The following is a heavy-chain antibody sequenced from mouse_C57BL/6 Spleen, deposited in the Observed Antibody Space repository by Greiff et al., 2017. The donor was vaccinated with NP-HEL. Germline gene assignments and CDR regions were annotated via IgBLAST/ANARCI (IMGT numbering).Heavy chain of an antibody. D-gene: IGHD2-2*01. J-gene: IGHJ4*01. CDR3: ASYGYDVPRAMDY. CDR1: GYSFTGYY. V-gene: IGHV1-42*01. Sequence: EVKVVESGPELVKPGASVKISCKASGYSFTGYYMNWVKQSPEKSLEWIGEINPSTGGTTYNQKFKAKATLTVDKSSSTAYMQLKSLTSEDSAVYYCASYGYDVPRAMDYWGQGTSVTVSS. CDR2: INPSTGGT.